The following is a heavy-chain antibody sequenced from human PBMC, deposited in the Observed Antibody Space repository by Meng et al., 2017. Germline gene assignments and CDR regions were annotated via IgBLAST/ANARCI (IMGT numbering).Heavy chain of an antibody. J-gene: IGHJ4*02. D-gene: IGHD2-2*01. CDR3: AHRQDSSYDY. Sequence: PAKESGPPPVTPPQTLTLTRSFSGSSRSTRRVRVGWIRQPPGKAPEWLARIYWDDDKRHSPSLKSRLTNTKDTSKKQVVLTMTNMDPVDTATYCCAHRQDSSYDYWGQGTLVTVSS. V-gene: IGHV2-5*02. CDR2: IYWDDDK. CDR1: GSSRSTRRVR.